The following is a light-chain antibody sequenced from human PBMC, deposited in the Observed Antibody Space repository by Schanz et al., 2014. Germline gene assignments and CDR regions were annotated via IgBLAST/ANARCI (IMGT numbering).Light chain of an antibody. V-gene: IGLV2-14*03. Sequence: QSALTQPASVSGSPGQSITISCTGTSSDVGGYNYVSWYQQHPGKAPKLMIYDVRNRPSGVSNRFSGSKSGNTASLTISGLQAEDEADYYCSSYTITSTPFWVFGGGTKLTVL. CDR3: SSYTITSTPFWV. CDR1: SSDVGGYNY. J-gene: IGLJ3*02. CDR2: DVR.